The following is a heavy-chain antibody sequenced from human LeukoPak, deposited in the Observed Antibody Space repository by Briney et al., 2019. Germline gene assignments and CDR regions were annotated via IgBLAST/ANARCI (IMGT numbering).Heavy chain of an antibody. D-gene: IGHD1-7*01. Sequence: GGSLRLSCAASGFTFSNAWMSWVRQAPGQGLEWVGRIKHKADGGTTDYAAPVKGRFTISRDDSKNTLYLQMNSLKIEDAAVSYCTIDKLELRQFDYWGQGTLVTVSS. CDR2: IKHKADGGTT. J-gene: IGHJ4*02. CDR3: TIDKLELRQFDY. CDR1: GFTFSNAW. V-gene: IGHV3-15*01.